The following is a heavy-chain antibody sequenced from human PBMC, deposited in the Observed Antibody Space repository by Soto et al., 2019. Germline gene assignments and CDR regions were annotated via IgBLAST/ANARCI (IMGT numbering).Heavy chain of an antibody. CDR1: GYTFTSYG. J-gene: IGHJ6*02. V-gene: IGHV1-18*01. Sequence: QVQLVQSGAEVKKPGASVKVSCKASGYTFTSYGISWVRQAPGQGLEWMGWISAYNGNTNYAQRLQGRVTMTTDTSTSTAYMELRSLRSDDTAVYYCARDKGFSTSFLYYYYGMDVWGQGTTVTVSS. D-gene: IGHD2-2*01. CDR3: ARDKGFSTSFLYYYYGMDV. CDR2: ISAYNGNT.